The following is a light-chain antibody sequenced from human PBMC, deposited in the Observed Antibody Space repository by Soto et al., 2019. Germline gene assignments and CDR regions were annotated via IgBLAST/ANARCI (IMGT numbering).Light chain of an antibody. CDR2: TAS. J-gene: IGKJ1*01. CDR3: QQSYSSPPT. V-gene: IGKV1-39*01. Sequence: DIQMTQSPSSLSASVGDRVTITCRASQSISTYLHWYQQKPGKAPKLLIYTASSLQSGVPSRFSGRRSGTDCTLTISSLQPEDFATYYCQQSYSSPPTFGQGTKVEIK. CDR1: QSISTY.